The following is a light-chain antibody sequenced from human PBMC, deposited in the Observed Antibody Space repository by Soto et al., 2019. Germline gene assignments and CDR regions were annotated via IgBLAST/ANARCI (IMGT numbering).Light chain of an antibody. CDR1: QSVSSSY. CDR2: GAS. Sequence: EIVLTQSPGTLSLSPGERATLSCRASQSVSSSYLAWYQQKPGQPPRLLIYGASSRATGIPDMFSGSGSGTDFTLTISRLEPEDFAVYYCQQYSSSPQWTFGQGTKVEIK. V-gene: IGKV3-20*01. CDR3: QQYSSSPQWT. J-gene: IGKJ1*01.